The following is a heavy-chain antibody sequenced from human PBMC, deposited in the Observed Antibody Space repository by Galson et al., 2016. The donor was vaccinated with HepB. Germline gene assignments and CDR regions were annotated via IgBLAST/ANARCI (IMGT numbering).Heavy chain of an antibody. J-gene: IGHJ4*02. CDR1: GGSISSSSYY. D-gene: IGHD5-12*01. Sequence: SETLSLTCTVSGGSISSSSYYWGWIRQPPGKGLEWIGSLYYTGSTYYNPSLKSRVTISVDTSKKQFSLRLSSVTAADTAVYYCATIVATSQYGGSIDDWGQGNLVTVSS. CDR3: ATIVATSQYGGSIDD. CDR2: LYYTGST. V-gene: IGHV4-39*01.